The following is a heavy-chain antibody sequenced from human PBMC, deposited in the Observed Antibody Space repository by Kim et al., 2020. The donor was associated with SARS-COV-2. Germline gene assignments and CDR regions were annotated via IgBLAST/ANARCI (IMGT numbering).Heavy chain of an antibody. Sequence: KGRFTISRDNAKNSLYLQMNSLRAEDTAVYYCARDWVGGSGSYSSYGDDYWGQGTLVTVSS. V-gene: IGHV3-48*03. J-gene: IGHJ4*02. CDR3: ARDWVGGSGSYSSYGDDY. D-gene: IGHD3-10*01.